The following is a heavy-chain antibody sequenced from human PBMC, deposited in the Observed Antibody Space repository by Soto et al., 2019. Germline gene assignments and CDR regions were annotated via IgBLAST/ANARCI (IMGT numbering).Heavy chain of an antibody. Sequence: SETLSLTCTVSGGSISSYYWSWIRQPPGKGLEWIGYIYYSGSTNYNPSLESRVTISVDTSKNQFSLTVSSVTAADTAVYYCARASTTGWYSDFWGQGSLVTVSS. CDR2: IYYSGST. J-gene: IGHJ4*02. D-gene: IGHD6-19*01. CDR1: GGSISSYY. V-gene: IGHV4-59*01. CDR3: ARASTTGWYSDF.